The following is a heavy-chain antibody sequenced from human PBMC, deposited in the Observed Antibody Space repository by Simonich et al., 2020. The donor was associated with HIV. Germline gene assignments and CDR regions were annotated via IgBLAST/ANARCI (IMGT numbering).Heavy chain of an antibody. Sequence: QVQLQESGPGLVKPSETLSLPCAVSGYSVSSAYYLGRIRPPPGKGLGWIGTYQNWSSHYTPSLKSRLTISVDMSKNQVYLNLSSVTAADTAVYYCGRTNYGSGIDYWCQGTLVTVSS. CDR3: GRTNYGSGIDY. D-gene: IGHD3-10*01. CDR2: YQNWSS. V-gene: IGHV4-38-2*01. J-gene: IGHJ4*02. CDR1: GYSVSSAYY.